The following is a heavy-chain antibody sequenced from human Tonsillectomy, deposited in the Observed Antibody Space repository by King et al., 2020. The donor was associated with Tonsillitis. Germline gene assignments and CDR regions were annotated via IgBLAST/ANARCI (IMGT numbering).Heavy chain of an antibody. CDR3: AREGGGYNGVNAMDV. V-gene: IGHV1-2*02. D-gene: IGHD5-24*01. CDR2: INPNSGDT. CDR1: GYNFNGYY. J-gene: IGHJ6*02. Sequence: GQLVQSGAEVKKPGASVKVSCKASGYNFNGYYVNWVRQAPGQGLEWMGWINPNSGDTNYPQKFQGRVTMTRDTSIDTAYMELNRLKSDDTAVYYCAREGGGYNGVNAMDVWVQGTTVTVSS.